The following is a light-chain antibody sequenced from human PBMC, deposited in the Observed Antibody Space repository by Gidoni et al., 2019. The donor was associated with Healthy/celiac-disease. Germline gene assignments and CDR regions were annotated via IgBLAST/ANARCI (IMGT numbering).Light chain of an antibody. CDR1: QSVSSSY. CDR3: QQYGSSPRT. Sequence: EIVLTQPPGTLSWSPGERATLSCRASQSVSSSYVAWYQQNPGQAPRLLIYGASSRATGIPDRLSGSGSGTDFTLTISRLEPEDFAVYYCQQYGSSPRTFGQGTRLEIK. J-gene: IGKJ5*01. CDR2: GAS. V-gene: IGKV3-20*01.